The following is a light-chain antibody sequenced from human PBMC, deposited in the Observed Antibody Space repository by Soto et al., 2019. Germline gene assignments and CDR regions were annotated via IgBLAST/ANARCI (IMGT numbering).Light chain of an antibody. CDR1: QSITNN. J-gene: IGKJ5*01. Sequence: EIVMTQSPATLSVSPGERATLSCTASQSITNNLAWYQQKPGQAPRLLIYAASIRATGIPDRFSGSGSGTAFTLTISSLQSEDSALYHCQQFNNWPLISFGQGTRLEI. CDR3: QQFNNWPLIS. CDR2: AAS. V-gene: IGKV3-15*01.